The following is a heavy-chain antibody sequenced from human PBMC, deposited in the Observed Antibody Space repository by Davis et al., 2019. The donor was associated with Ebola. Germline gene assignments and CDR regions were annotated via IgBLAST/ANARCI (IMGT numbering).Heavy chain of an antibody. V-gene: IGHV1-2*04. Sequence: ASVKVSCKASGGTFTSYYMHWVRQAPGQGLEWMGWINPNSGGTNYAQKFQGWVTMTRDTSISTAYMELSRLRSDDTAVYYCARGRLTGTTMNYYYGMDVWGQGTTVTVSS. J-gene: IGHJ6*02. CDR2: INPNSGGT. CDR1: GGTFTSYY. D-gene: IGHD1-7*01. CDR3: ARGRLTGTTMNYYYGMDV.